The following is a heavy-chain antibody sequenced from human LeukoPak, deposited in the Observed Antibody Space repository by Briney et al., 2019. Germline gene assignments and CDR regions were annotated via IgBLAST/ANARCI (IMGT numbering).Heavy chain of an antibody. V-gene: IGHV3-7*01. CDR3: ARDIVVVVAATFYYYYGMDV. D-gene: IGHD2-15*01. J-gene: IGHJ6*02. CDR2: IKQDGSEK. Sequence: GGSLRLSCAASGFTFSSYWMSWVRQAPGKGLEWVANIKQDGSEKYYVDSVKGRFTISRDNAKNSLYLQMNSLRAEDTAVYYCARDIVVVVAATFYYYYGMDVWGQGTTVTVSS. CDR1: GFTFSSYW.